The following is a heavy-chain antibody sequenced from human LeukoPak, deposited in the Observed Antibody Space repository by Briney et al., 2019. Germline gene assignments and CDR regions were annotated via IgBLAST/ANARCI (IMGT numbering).Heavy chain of an antibody. J-gene: IGHJ4*02. Sequence: PGGSLRLSCAASGFTFSSYSMNWVRQAPGKGLEWVSSISSSSSYIYYADSVKGRFTISRDNAKNSLYLQKNSLRAEDTAVYYCARRCSSTSCFDYWGQGTLVTVSS. CDR1: GFTFSSYS. V-gene: IGHV3-21*01. CDR3: ARRCSSTSCFDY. CDR2: ISSSSSYI. D-gene: IGHD2-2*01.